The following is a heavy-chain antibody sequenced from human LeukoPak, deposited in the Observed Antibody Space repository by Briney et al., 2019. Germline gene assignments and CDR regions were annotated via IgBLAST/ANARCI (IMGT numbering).Heavy chain of an antibody. Sequence: ASVKVSCKASGHTFTGYYMHWVRQAPGQGLEWMGWINPNSGGTNYAQKFRGWVTMTRDTSISTAYMELSRLRSDDTAVYYCARGVYSSGWYVLGDLDPWGQGTLVTVSS. CDR2: INPNSGGT. J-gene: IGHJ5*02. CDR3: ARGVYSSGWYVLGDLDP. CDR1: GHTFTGYY. D-gene: IGHD6-19*01. V-gene: IGHV1-2*04.